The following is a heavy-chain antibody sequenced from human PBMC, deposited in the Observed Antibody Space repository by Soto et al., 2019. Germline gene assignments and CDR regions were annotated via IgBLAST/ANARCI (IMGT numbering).Heavy chain of an antibody. CDR3: ARDHREHTKSQAPDH. CDR1: GGSISTYY. CDR2: IYYSGSA. D-gene: IGHD1-26*01. J-gene: IGHJ1*01. V-gene: IGHV4-59*01. Sequence: SETLSLTCTVSGGSISTYYWNWIRQPPGKGLESIGYIYYSGSANYSPSLKSRVTISVDTSKNEFSLKLSSVTAADTAIYYCARDHREHTKSQAPDHWGQGNLVTVSS.